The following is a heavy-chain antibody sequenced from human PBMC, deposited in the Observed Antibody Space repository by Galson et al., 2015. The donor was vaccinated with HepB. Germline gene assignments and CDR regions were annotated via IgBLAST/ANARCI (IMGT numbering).Heavy chain of an antibody. CDR3: ARQVDNWFDP. CDR2: INSDGTST. Sequence: LRLSCAASGFTFTPFWMHWVRQTPEKGLVSVLRINSDGTSTNYADSVKGRFTISRDNAKNTLYLQMNSLRAEDTAVYYCARQVDNWFDPWGQGTLVTVSS. J-gene: IGHJ5*02. V-gene: IGHV3-74*01. CDR1: GFTFTPFW.